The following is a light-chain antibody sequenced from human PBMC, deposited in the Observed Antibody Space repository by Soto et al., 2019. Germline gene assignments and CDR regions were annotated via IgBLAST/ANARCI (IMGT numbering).Light chain of an antibody. Sequence: MTQSPLSLPVTPGEPSSIAFRASQGIGNALGWYQQKPGKPPKVLIYGASNLQSGVPPRFSGSGSGTDFTLAISSLQPEDSATYYCLQDINYPWTFGQGTKVDI. CDR2: GAS. CDR1: QGIGNA. J-gene: IGKJ1*01. CDR3: LQDINYPWT. V-gene: IGKV1-6*02.